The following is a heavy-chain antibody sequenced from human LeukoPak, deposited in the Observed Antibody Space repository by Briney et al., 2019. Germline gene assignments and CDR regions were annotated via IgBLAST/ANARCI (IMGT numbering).Heavy chain of an antibody. CDR1: GGSISSSSYY. J-gene: IGHJ3*02. V-gene: IGHV4-39*07. Sequence: SETLSLTCTVSGGSISSSSYYWGWIRQPPGKGLEWIGSIYYSGSTYYNPSLKSRVTISVDTSKNQFSLKLSSVTAADTAVYYCAREEGVLRYFDWLSLDAFDIWGQGTMVTVSS. CDR2: IYYSGST. D-gene: IGHD3-9*01. CDR3: AREEGVLRYFDWLSLDAFDI.